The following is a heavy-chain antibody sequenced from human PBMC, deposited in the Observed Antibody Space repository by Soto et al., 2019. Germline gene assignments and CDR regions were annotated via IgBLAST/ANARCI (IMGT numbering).Heavy chain of an antibody. Sequence: GVLRLSCAASGLIFSNYKMHWVRQAPGKGLVWVSRINTDGSITDYADSVKGRFTVSRDNPKNTLYLQMNSLRAEDTAVYYCARDTDGLHYWGQGTLVTVSS. J-gene: IGHJ4*02. CDR2: INTDGSIT. V-gene: IGHV3-74*01. CDR3: ARDTDGLHY. CDR1: GLIFSNYK.